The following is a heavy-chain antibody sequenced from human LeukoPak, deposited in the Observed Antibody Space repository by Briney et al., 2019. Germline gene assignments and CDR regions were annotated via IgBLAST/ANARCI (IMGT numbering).Heavy chain of an antibody. D-gene: IGHD3-22*01. CDR2: IYYSGST. CDR3: ARVGNYYDSSGYVIDY. V-gene: IGHV4-59*01. J-gene: IGHJ4*02. CDR1: GGSISSYY. Sequence: SETLSLTCTVSGGSISSYYWSWIRQPPGKGLEWIGYIYYSGSTNYNPSLKSRVTISVDTSKNQFSLKLSSVTAADTAVYYCARVGNYYDSSGYVIDYWGQGTLVTVSS.